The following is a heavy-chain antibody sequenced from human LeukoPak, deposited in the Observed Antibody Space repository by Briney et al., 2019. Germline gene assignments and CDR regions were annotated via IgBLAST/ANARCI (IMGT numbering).Heavy chain of an antibody. CDR1: GGSISNNFYY. CDR3: SAERAGTTVDY. D-gene: IGHD1-7*01. CDR2: IYYTGGT. J-gene: IGHJ4*02. Sequence: SETLSLTCTVSGGSISNNFYYWGWIRQPPGKGPEWIGSIYYTGGTYSNPSLKSRITVSIDTTNNQFSLRLSAVTAADTALYYCSAERAGTTVDYRGQGTLVTVSS. V-gene: IGHV4-39*02.